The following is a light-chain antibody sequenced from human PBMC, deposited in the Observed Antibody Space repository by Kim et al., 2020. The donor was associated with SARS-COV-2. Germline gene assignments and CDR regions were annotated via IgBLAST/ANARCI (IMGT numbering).Light chain of an antibody. CDR2: GAS. Sequence: PGERAPLSCRASQIVSNYLAWYQQKPGQAPRLLVYGASTRATGIPARFSGNGSGTDFTLTISSLEPEDFAVYYCQQHANWPPLTFGEGTKVDIK. CDR3: QQHANWPPLT. V-gene: IGKV3-11*01. J-gene: IGKJ4*01. CDR1: QIVSNY.